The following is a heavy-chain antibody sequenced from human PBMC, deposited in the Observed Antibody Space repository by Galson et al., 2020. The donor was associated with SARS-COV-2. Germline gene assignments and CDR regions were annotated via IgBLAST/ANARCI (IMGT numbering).Heavy chain of an antibody. V-gene: IGHV3-15*01. CDR2: IKSGADGGTT. CDR1: GFTFSNAW. Sequence: GGSLRLSCAASGFTFSNAWMSWVRQAPGKGLEWVGHIKSGADGGTTDHATSVKGRFTISRDDSKDMLFLQMNSLKTEDTAVYYCVSGRYDFDFWGQGTLVTVSA. CDR3: VSGRYDFDF. D-gene: IGHD1-26*01. J-gene: IGHJ4*02.